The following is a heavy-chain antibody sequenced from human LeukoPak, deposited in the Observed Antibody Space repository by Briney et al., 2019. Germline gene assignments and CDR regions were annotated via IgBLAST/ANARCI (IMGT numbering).Heavy chain of an antibody. CDR3: AKVGLEKGDGPNTFDY. CDR1: GFTFSSYA. Sequence: GGSLRLSCAASGFTFSSYAMSWVRQAPGKGLEWVSAISGSGGSTYYADSVKGRFTISRDNSKNTLYLQMNSLRAEDTAVYYCAKVGLEKGDGPNTFDYWGQGTLVTVSS. CDR2: ISGSGGST. V-gene: IGHV3-23*01. J-gene: IGHJ4*02. D-gene: IGHD2-21*01.